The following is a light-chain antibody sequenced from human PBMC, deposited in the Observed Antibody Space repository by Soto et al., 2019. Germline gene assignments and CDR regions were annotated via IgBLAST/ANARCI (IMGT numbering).Light chain of an antibody. J-gene: IGLJ1*01. CDR2: EVS. CDR1: SSDVGDYTY. CDR3: SSYSGSHNLGRV. V-gene: IGLV2-8*01. Sequence: QSVLTQPPSASGSPGQSVTISCTGTSSDVGDYTYVSWYQQHPGKAPKLMISEVSKRPSGVPDRFSGSKSGNTASLTVSGLQAEDEADYYCSSYSGSHNLGRVIGTGTKVTFL.